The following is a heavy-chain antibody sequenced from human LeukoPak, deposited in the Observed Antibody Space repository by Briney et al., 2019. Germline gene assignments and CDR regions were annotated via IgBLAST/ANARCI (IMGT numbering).Heavy chain of an antibody. V-gene: IGHV4-34*09. D-gene: IGHD6-19*01. CDR2: IFHNGGT. CDR1: GGSFSGYY. J-gene: IGHJ4*02. Sequence: SETLSLTCAVYGGSFSGYYWTWIRQHPGKGLEWIGYIFHNGGTYYDQSLRSRLSITQDTSKNQFSLKLSSVTAADTAVYYCARGGWEYYFDYWGQGSLVTVSS. CDR3: ARGGWEYYFDY.